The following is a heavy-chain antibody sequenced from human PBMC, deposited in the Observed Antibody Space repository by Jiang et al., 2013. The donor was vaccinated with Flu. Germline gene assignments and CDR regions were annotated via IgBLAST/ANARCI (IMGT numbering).Heavy chain of an antibody. V-gene: IGHV1-18*01. D-gene: IGHD3-22*01. CDR3: ARAYDSSPHGAYFNY. CDR1: GYTFTSYG. J-gene: IGHJ4*02. Sequence: GAEVKKPGASVKVSCKASGYTFTSYGISWVRQAPGQGLEWMGWISAYNGNTNYAQKFKGRVTITADESTSTAYMELRSLRSEDTAVYYCARAYDSSPHGAYFNYWGQGTLVTVSS. CDR2: ISAYNGNT.